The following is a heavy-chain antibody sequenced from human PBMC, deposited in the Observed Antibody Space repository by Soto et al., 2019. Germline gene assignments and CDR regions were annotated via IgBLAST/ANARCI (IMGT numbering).Heavy chain of an antibody. CDR3: ARDAPGEAPY. CDR1: GGSITNGDYY. CDR2: INYRGTT. J-gene: IGHJ4*02. D-gene: IGHD2-2*01. V-gene: IGHV4-31*03. Sequence: QVQLQESGPGLVRPSQTLSLTCTVSGGSITNGDYYWNWIRQHPGKGLEWIGYINYRGTTFYNPSLKIGVFISVETSKNQFSLHLSSVTAADTAVYFCARDAPGEAPYWGQGTLVTVSS.